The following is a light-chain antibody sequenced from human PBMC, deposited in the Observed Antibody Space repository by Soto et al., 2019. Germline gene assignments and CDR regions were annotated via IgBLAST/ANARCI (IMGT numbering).Light chain of an antibody. CDR1: QGIGTY. CDR3: QQVNSYPQT. V-gene: IGKV1-9*01. Sequence: DIHMSQSPSSVSPSVGYRVTISCRASQGIGTYLAWYQQKPGKAPKLLIYAAFTLHSGVPARFSGSRSGTDFTLTISSLQPEDVAPYYCQQVNSYPQTFGQGTRLEIK. J-gene: IGKJ5*01. CDR2: AAF.